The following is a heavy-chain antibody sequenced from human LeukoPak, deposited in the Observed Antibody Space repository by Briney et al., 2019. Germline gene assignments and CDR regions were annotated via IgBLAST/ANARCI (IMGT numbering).Heavy chain of an antibody. D-gene: IGHD6-13*01. Sequence: AETLSLTCTVSGGSISSYYWSWIRQPPGKGLEWIGYIYYSGSTNYNPSLKSRVSISVDTFKNQFSLKLSSVTAADTAVYYCARESAYSSNWFEGGYYYYYGLDVWGQGTTVTVSS. V-gene: IGHV4-59*01. J-gene: IGHJ6*02. CDR3: ARESAYSSNWFEGGYYYYYGLDV. CDR1: GGSISSYY. CDR2: IYYSGST.